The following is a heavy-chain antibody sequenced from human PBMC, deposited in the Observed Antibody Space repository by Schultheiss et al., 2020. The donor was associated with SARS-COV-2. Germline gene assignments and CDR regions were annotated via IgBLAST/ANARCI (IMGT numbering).Heavy chain of an antibody. Sequence: SETLSLTCTVSGGSISSGGYYWSWIRQHPGKGLEWIGYIYYSGSTYYNPSLKSRVTISVDTSKNQFSLKLSSVTAADTAVYYCVRADDSSRYSYYFDYWGQGTLVTVSS. J-gene: IGHJ4*02. V-gene: IGHV4-31*03. D-gene: IGHD3-22*01. CDR1: GGSISSGGYY. CDR3: VRADDSSRYSYYFDY. CDR2: IYYSGST.